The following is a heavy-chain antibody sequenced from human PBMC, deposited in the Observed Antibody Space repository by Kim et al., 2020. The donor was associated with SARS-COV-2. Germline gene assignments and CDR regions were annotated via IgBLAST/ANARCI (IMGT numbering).Heavy chain of an antibody. CDR1: GYTFTSYG. CDR2: ISAYNGNT. Sequence: ASVKVSCKASGYTFTSYGISWVRQAPGQGLEWMGWISAYNGNTNYAQKLQGRVTMTTDTSTSTAYMELRSLRSDDTAVYYCARAVVVTMVRGGDYYYYGMDVWGQGTTVTVSS. V-gene: IGHV1-18*01. CDR3: ARAVVVTMVRGGDYYYYGMDV. J-gene: IGHJ6*02. D-gene: IGHD3-10*01.